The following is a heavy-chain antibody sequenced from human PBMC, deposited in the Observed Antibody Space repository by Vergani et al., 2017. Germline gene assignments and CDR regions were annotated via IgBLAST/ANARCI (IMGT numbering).Heavy chain of an antibody. J-gene: IGHJ6*02. CDR3: ARDRKGYCSSTSCYPLNYYYYYGMDV. D-gene: IGHD2-2*01. CDR2: ISGSGGST. Sequence: VQLVESGGGVVQPGRSLRLSCAASGFTFSSYAMSWVRQAPGKGLEWVSAISGSGGSTYYADSVKGRFTISSDNSKNTLYLQMNSLRAEDTAVYYCARDRKGYCSSTSCYPLNYYYYYGMDVWGQGTTVTVSS. CDR1: GFTFSSYA. V-gene: IGHV3-23*04.